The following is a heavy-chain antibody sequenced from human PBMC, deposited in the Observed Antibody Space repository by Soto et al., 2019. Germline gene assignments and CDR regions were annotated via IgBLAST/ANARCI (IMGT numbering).Heavy chain of an antibody. J-gene: IGHJ3*02. CDR2: IKQDGSEK. CDR3: ARDQVVVVVAAVYDAFDI. CDR1: GFTFSSYW. V-gene: IGHV3-7*01. D-gene: IGHD2-15*01. Sequence: GGSLRLSCAASGFTFSSYWMSWVRQAPGKGLEWVANIKQDGSEKYYVDSVKGRFTISRDNAKNSLYLQMNSLRAEDTAVYYCARDQVVVVVAAVYDAFDIWGQGTMVTVSS.